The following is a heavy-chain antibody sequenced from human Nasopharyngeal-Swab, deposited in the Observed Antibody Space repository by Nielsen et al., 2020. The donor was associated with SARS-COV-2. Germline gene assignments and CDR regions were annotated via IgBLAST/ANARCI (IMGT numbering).Heavy chain of an antibody. CDR1: GFTFSPYT. V-gene: IGHV3-48*04. Sequence: GESLKISCAASGFTFSPYTMTWVRQAPGKGLEWLSYITGTSDSIRYADSVKGRFTISRDNAKNSLFLQTNGLTAEDTAVYYCARERGGGYGDYWGQGTLVTVSS. CDR2: ITGTSDSI. J-gene: IGHJ4*02. CDR3: ARERGGGYGDY. D-gene: IGHD5-12*01.